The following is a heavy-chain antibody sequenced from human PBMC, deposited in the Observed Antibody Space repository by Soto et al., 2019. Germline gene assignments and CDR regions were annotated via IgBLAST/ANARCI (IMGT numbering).Heavy chain of an antibody. CDR2: IYYSGST. D-gene: IGHD2-21*02. Sequence: QVQLQESGPGLVKPSQTLSLTCTVSGGSISSGDYYWSWIRQPPGKGLEWIGYIYYSGSTYYNPSLKSRVNISVDTSKNQFSLKLSSVTAADTAVYYCARGGACGGDCYSEDAFDIWGQGTMVTVSS. CDR3: ARGGACGGDCYSEDAFDI. CDR1: GGSISSGDYY. V-gene: IGHV4-30-4*01. J-gene: IGHJ3*02.